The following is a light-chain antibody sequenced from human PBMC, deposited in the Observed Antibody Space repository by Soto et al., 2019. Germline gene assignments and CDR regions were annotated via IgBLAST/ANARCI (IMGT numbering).Light chain of an antibody. J-gene: IGKJ4*01. CDR2: DAS. V-gene: IGKV3-11*01. CDR1: QSVSSY. CDR3: QQRSNWPRGVT. Sequence: EIVLTQSPATLSLSPGERATLSCRASQSVSSYLAWYQQKPGQAPRLLIYDASNRATGIPARFSGSGSGTEFTLTISSLEPEDFAVYYCQQRSNWPRGVTFGGGTQVEIK.